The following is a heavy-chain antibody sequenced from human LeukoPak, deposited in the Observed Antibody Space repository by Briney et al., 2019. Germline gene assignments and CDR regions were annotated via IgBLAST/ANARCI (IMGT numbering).Heavy chain of an antibody. J-gene: IGHJ6*03. CDR2: IRYDGSDK. V-gene: IGHV3-30*02. CDR1: GFTFSRHG. CDR3: AKGFYYCSDGCPQYYYYMDV. Sequence: GGSLRLSCAASGFTFSRHGMHWVRQAPGKGLEWVAFIRYDGSDKYYADSGKGRFTISRDSSEKTLSLKMNSLRPEDTAVCYCAKGFYYCSDGCPQYYYYMDVWGKGTTVIVSS. D-gene: IGHD2-15*01.